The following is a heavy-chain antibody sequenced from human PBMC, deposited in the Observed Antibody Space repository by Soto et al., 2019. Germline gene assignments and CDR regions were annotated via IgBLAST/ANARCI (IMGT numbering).Heavy chain of an antibody. Sequence: SESLSLTCAVDGGSFSGYYWSWIRQPPGKGLEWIGEINHSGSTNYNPSLKSRVTISVDTSKNQFSLKLSSVTAADTAVYYCARGYGSGSYSPYYYYYYYMDVWGKGTTVTVSS. D-gene: IGHD3-10*01. J-gene: IGHJ6*03. CDR2: INHSGST. CDR1: GGSFSGYY. CDR3: ARGYGSGSYSPYYYYYYYMDV. V-gene: IGHV4-34*01.